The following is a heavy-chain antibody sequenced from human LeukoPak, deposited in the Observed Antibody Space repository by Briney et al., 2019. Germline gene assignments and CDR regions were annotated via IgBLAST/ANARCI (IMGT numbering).Heavy chain of an antibody. J-gene: IGHJ4*02. V-gene: IGHV3-7*01. Sequence: GGSLRLSCAASGFTFTTYWMTWVRQAPGKGLEGVTNIKQDGSQKYYVDSVKGRFTISRENAKNSLYLQMNSLKAEDTAVYYCARENWANDYWGQGTLVTVSS. CDR3: ARENWANDY. CDR2: IKQDGSQK. D-gene: IGHD7-27*01. CDR1: GFTFTTYW.